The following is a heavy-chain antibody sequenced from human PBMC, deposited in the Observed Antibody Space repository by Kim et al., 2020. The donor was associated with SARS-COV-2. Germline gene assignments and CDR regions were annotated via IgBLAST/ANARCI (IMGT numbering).Heavy chain of an antibody. CDR2: IRGSGDAT. V-gene: IGHV3-23*01. J-gene: IGHJ6*02. CDR3: ARRLPYYGLDV. Sequence: GGSLRLSCAASGFTFDSYAMHWVRQAPGKGLEWVLAIRGSGDATYYADSEKGRFTVSRDSSRVTLYLQMNSLRAEDTAVYYCARRLPYYGLDVWGQGTTVTVSS. CDR1: GFTFDSYA. D-gene: IGHD4-17*01.